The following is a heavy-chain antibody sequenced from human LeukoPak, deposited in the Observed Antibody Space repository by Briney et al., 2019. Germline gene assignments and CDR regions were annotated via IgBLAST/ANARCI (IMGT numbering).Heavy chain of an antibody. CDR1: GLTVSTNY. Sequence: PGGSLRLSCATSGLTVSTNYMSWVRQTPGKGLELLALIYSDGTTHYAGSVRGRFTISRDNSKNTVDLQMNSLRDEDTAIYYCARRTGRYFGSGSAYGMDVWGGGTTVTVSS. CDR2: IYSDGTT. CDR3: ARRTGRYFGSGSAYGMDV. J-gene: IGHJ6*04. D-gene: IGHD3-10*01. V-gene: IGHV3-53*03.